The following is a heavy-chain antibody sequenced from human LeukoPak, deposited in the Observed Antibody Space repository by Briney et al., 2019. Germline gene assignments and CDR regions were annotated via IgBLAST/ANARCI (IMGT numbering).Heavy chain of an antibody. J-gene: IGHJ4*02. V-gene: IGHV3-30*18. CDR3: AKHGGYSYGYSFDY. Sequence: PGRSLRLSCAASGFTFSSYGMHWVRQAPGKGLEWVAVISYDGSNKYYADSVKGRFTISRDNSKNTLYLQMNSLRAEDTAVYYCAKHGGYSYGYSFDYWGQGTLVTVSS. CDR1: GFTFSSYG. D-gene: IGHD5-18*01. CDR2: ISYDGSNK.